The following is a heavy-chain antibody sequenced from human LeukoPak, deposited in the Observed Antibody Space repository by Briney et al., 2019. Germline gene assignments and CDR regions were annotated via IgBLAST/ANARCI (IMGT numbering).Heavy chain of an antibody. D-gene: IGHD4-17*01. CDR2: IIPIFGTA. J-gene: IGHJ4*02. Sequence: GASVKVSCKASGYTFTSYAMNWVRQAPGQGLEWMGGIIPIFGTANYAQKFQGRVTITADESTSTAYMELRSLRSEDTAVYYCARHDYGDYVMKFDYWGQGTLVTVSS. CDR1: GYTFTSYA. CDR3: ARHDYGDYVMKFDY. V-gene: IGHV1-69*13.